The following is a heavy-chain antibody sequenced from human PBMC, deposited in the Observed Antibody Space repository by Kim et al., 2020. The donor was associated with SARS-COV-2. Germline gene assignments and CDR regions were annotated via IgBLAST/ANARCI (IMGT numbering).Heavy chain of an antibody. D-gene: IGHD4-17*01. J-gene: IGHJ4*02. CDR3: ARSPDDYGESRYYFDY. Sequence: GGSLRLSCAASGFTVSSNYMSWVRQAPGKGLEWVSVIYSGGSTYYADSVKGRFTISRDNSKNTLYLQMNSLRAEDTAVYYCARSPDDYGESRYYFDYWGQGTLVTVSS. CDR2: IYSGGST. V-gene: IGHV3-66*01. CDR1: GFTVSSNY.